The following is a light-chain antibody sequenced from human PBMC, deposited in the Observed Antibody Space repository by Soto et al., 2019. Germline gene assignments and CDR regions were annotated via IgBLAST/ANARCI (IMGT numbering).Light chain of an antibody. Sequence: EIVLTQSPGTLSLSPGDRATLSCRASQSISTSYLAWYQQRPGQAPRLLISGASSRPTGIPDRFSGSGSGTDFTLTIIRLEPEDFAVYYCQHYGGSPPITFGQGTRLEIK. CDR1: QSISTSY. CDR2: GAS. J-gene: IGKJ5*01. V-gene: IGKV3-20*01. CDR3: QHYGGSPPIT.